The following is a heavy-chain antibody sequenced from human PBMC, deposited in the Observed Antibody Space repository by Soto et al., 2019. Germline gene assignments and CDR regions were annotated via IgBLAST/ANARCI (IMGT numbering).Heavy chain of an antibody. V-gene: IGHV3-33*03. J-gene: IGHJ6*02. Sequence: QVQLVESGGGLVQPGRSLRFSCVVSGFTFSNYGMHWVRQAPGKGLEWVADIWYDGSGQRYAGSVQGRFTISRDNSKNTLYLQINSLRVEDTAVYYCAKDEVSRKYYGHSLDVWGQGTTVTVSS. CDR2: IWYDGSGQ. CDR3: AKDEVSRKYYGHSLDV. CDR1: GFTFSNYG. D-gene: IGHD4-17*01.